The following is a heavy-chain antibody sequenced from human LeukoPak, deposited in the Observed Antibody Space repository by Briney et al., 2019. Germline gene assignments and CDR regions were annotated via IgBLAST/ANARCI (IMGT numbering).Heavy chain of an antibody. CDR3: ARDHSAYYYDSSDYYYYGMDV. CDR1: GYTFTSYA. Sequence: GASVKVSCKASGYTFTSYAMNWVRQAPGQGLEWMGWINTNTGNSTYAQGFTGRFVFSLDTSVSTAYLQISSLKAEDTAVYYCARDHSAYYYDSSDYYYYGMDVWGQGTTVTVSS. CDR2: INTNTGNS. J-gene: IGHJ6*02. D-gene: IGHD3-22*01. V-gene: IGHV7-4-1*02.